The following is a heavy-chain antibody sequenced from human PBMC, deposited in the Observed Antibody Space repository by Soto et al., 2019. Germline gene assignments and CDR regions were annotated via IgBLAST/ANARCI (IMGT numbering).Heavy chain of an antibody. D-gene: IGHD2-15*01. V-gene: IGHV3-72*01. CDR1: GFTFSDHY. Sequence: EVQLVESGGGLVQPGGSLRLSCAASGFTFSDHYMDWVRQAPGKGLEWVGRTRNKANSYTTEYAASVRGRFTISRDDSKNSLYLQMNSLKTEDTAVYHCARGGYCSANSCYSDYYGMDVWGQGTTVTVSS. J-gene: IGHJ6*02. CDR3: ARGGYCSANSCYSDYYGMDV. CDR2: TRNKANSYTT.